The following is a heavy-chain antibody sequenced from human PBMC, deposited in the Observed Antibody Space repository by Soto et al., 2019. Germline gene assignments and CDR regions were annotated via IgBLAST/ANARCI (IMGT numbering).Heavy chain of an antibody. Sequence: GASVKVSFKASGHTFTSYAMHWVRQAPGQRLEWMGWINAGNGNTKYSQKFQGRVTITRDTSASTAYMELSSLRSEDTAVYYCARDPSGYSLDDAFDIWGQGTMVTV. V-gene: IGHV1-3*01. CDR1: GHTFTSYA. CDR3: ARDPSGYSLDDAFDI. D-gene: IGHD5-18*01. J-gene: IGHJ3*02. CDR2: INAGNGNT.